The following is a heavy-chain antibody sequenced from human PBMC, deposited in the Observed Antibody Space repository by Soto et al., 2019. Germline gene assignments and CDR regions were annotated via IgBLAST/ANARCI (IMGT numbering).Heavy chain of an antibody. CDR1: GCTFSSYA. D-gene: IGHD2-2*01. V-gene: IGHV1-69*06. CDR2: IIPIFGTA. J-gene: IGHJ5*02. Sequence: ASVKVSCKASGCTFSSYAISWVRQAPGQGLEWMGGIIPIFGTANYAQKFQGRVTITADKSTSTAYMELSSLRSEDTAVYYCATYCSSTSCYYTRWFDPWGQGTLVTVSS. CDR3: ATYCSSTSCYYTRWFDP.